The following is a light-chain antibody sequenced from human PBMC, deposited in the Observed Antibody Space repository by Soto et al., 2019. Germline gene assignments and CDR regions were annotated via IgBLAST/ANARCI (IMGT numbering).Light chain of an antibody. CDR1: QTISTY. V-gene: IGKV1-39*01. J-gene: IGKJ4*01. CDR2: SAS. CDR3: QQANSFPFT. Sequence: DIQMTQFPSSLSASVGDRVTITCRASQTISTYLNWYQQQSGKAPKLLIYSASTLQSGVPSRFSGSGSGTDFTLTISSLQPEDFATYFCQQANSFPFTFGGGTKVDIK.